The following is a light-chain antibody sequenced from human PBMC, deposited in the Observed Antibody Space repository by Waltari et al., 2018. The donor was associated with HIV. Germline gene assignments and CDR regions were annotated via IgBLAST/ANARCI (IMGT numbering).Light chain of an antibody. CDR1: NSNIGKNY. CDR2: GNN. Sequence: QSVLTQPPSASGTPGQRVTISCSGSNSNIGKNYVYWYQQLPRTAPKLLIQGNNQRPSRVPDLFSGSKSGTSVSLAISGLRSEDEADYYWAAWDDSLSGWVFGGGTSLTVL. V-gene: IGLV1-47*01. J-gene: IGLJ3*02. CDR3: AAWDDSLSGWV.